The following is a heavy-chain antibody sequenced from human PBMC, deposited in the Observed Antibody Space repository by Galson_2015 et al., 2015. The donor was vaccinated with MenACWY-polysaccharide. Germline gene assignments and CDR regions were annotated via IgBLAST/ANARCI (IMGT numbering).Heavy chain of an antibody. J-gene: IGHJ4*02. CDR2: ISGSGGST. CDR1: GFTFSSYA. D-gene: IGHD3-16*01. Sequence: SLRLSCAASGFTFSSYAMSWVRQAPGKGLEWVSAISGSGGSTYYADSVKGRFTISRDNSKNTLYLQMNSLGAEDTAVYYCAKRLGGLGGGFDYWGQGTLVTVSS. CDR3: AKRLGGLGGGFDY. V-gene: IGHV3-23*01.